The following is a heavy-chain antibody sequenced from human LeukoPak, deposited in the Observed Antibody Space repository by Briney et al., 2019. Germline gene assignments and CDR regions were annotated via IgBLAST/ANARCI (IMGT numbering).Heavy chain of an antibody. CDR2: IYHSGST. Sequence: PSETLSLTCAVSDYSISSGYYWGWIRQPPGKGLEWIGSIYHSGSTYCKPSLKSQVTMSVDTSKNQFSLKLSSVTAADTAVYYCARTYSSGSSTWFDPWGQGTLVAVSS. V-gene: IGHV4-38-2*01. CDR1: DYSISSGYY. CDR3: ARTYSSGSSTWFDP. D-gene: IGHD6-19*01. J-gene: IGHJ5*02.